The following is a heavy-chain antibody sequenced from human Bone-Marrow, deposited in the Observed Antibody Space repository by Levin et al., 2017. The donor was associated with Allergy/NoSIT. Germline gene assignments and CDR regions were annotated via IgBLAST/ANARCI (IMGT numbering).Heavy chain of an antibody. CDR1: GNSFSNND. Sequence: PGESLKISCKSPGNSFSNNDINWVRQATGQGLEWMGWMNPRTGNAEYGKKFQDRVTMTRNTSIGTAYLDLSSLRSDDTAVYYCAYSYGPRGMDVWGQGTTVTVSS. J-gene: IGHJ6*02. CDR3: AYSYGPRGMDV. CDR2: MNPRTGNA. V-gene: IGHV1-8*01. D-gene: IGHD3-16*01.